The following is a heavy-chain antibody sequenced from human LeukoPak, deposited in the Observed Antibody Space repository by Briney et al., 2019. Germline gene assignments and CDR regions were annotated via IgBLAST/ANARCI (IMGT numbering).Heavy chain of an antibody. CDR2: ISGSGGST. CDR1: GFTFSSYA. V-gene: IGHV3-23*01. J-gene: IGHJ6*02. CDR3: AKDSVRGKYYYYYGMDA. Sequence: PGGSLRLSCAASGFTFSSYAMSWVRQAPGKGLEWVSAISGSGGSTYYADSVKGRFTISRDNSKNTLYLQMNSLRAEDTAVYYCAKDSVRGKYYYYYGMDAWGQGTTVTVSS. D-gene: IGHD3-10*01.